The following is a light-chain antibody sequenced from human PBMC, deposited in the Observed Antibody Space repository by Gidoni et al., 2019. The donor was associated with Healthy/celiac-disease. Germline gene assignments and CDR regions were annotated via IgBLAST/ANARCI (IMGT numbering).Light chain of an antibody. CDR1: QDSSNY. CDR2: GAS. Sequence: DIQKTQDPASRSPAVGARVTITCQTSQDSSNYLNWYQQKPGKAPKLLIYGASNLATGVPSRFSGSGSGTDFTFTISSLQPEDIATYYCQQYGSLPALTFXGXTKVEIK. J-gene: IGKJ4*01. V-gene: IGKV1-33*01. CDR3: QQYGSLPALT.